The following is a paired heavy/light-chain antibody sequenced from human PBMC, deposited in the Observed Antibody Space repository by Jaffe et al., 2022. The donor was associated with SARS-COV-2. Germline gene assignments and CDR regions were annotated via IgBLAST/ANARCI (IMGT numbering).Light chain of an antibody. CDR2: EDS. Sequence: QSALTQPASVSGSPGQSITISCTGTSSDVGSYKFVSWYQQHPGKAPKLMIYEDSKRPSGVSNRFSGSKSGNTASLAISGLQAEDEADYSCCSYAGDSTWVFGGGTKLTVL. CDR3: CSYAGDSTWV. CDR1: SSDVGSYKF. J-gene: IGLJ3*02. V-gene: IGLV2-23*01.
Heavy chain of an antibody. J-gene: IGHJ6*03. CDR3: ARSWVRGSNYYYYYMDV. Sequence: QVQLVQSGAEVKKPGASVKVSCKASGYSFTTYTMHWVRQAPGQRLEWMGWINAGNGNTKYSQKFQGRVTITRDTSASTAYMELSSLRSEDTAVYYCARSWVRGSNYYYYYMDVWGKGTTVTVSS. V-gene: IGHV1-3*01. CDR1: GYSFTTYT. D-gene: IGHD3-10*01. CDR2: INAGNGNT.